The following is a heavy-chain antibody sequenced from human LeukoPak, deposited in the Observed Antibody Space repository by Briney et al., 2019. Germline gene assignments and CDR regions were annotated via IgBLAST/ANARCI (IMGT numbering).Heavy chain of an antibody. V-gene: IGHV3-33*01. CDR1: GFTFSSYG. CDR3: ARDRNYEAQYYFDY. D-gene: IGHD1-7*01. Sequence: GGSLRLSCAASGFTFSSYGMHWVRQAPGKGLEWVAVIWYDGSNKYYADSVKGRFTISRDNSKNTLYLQMNSLRAEDTAVYYCARDRNYEAQYYFDYWGQGTLVTVSS. CDR2: IWYDGSNK. J-gene: IGHJ4*02.